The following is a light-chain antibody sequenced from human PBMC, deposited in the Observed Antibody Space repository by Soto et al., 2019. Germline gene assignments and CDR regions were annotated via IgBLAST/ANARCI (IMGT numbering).Light chain of an antibody. CDR1: NSDVGGYNY. CDR2: EVN. Sequence: QSALTQPPSASGSPGQPVTTSCTGTNSDVGGYNYVSWYQQYPGKAPKLIIYEVNERPSGVPDRFSGSKSGNTASLTVSGLQTADEADYYCSSYAGSNWYVFGTGTKVTVL. CDR3: SSYAGSNWYV. V-gene: IGLV2-8*01. J-gene: IGLJ1*01.